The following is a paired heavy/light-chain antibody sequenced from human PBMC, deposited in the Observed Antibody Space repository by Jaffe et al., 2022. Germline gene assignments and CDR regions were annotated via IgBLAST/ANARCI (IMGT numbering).Light chain of an antibody. CDR2: DNN. V-gene: IGLV1-51*01. Sequence: QSVLTQPPSVSAAPGQKVTISCSGSSSNIGDKYVSWYQQFPGTAPKLLIYDNNKRPSGIPDRFSGSKSDTSATLGITGLQTGDEADYYCGTWDTSLSAGVFGTGTKVTVL. CDR1: SSNIGDKY. J-gene: IGLJ1*01. CDR3: GTWDTSLSAGV.
Heavy chain of an antibody. CDR2: ICHNGMT. CDR3: ARHVSYSDWIDP. J-gene: IGHJ5*02. CDR1: GGSISISGYC. Sequence: QLQLQESGPGLVKPSDTLSLTCTVSGGSISISGYCWAWIRQPAGKGLEWIAIICHNGMTYFNPSVKSRVTISADTSNNQFSLRLTSVTAADTAVYYCARHVSYSDWIDPWGQGTLVTVSS. V-gene: IGHV4-39*01. D-gene: IGHD2-21*01.